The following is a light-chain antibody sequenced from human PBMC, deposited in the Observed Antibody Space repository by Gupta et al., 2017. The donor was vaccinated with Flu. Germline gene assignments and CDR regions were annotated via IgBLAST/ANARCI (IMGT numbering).Light chain of an antibody. CDR1: SSDVGGYNY. J-gene: IGLJ1*01. CDR3: ASYTNSGPYV. CDR2: EVS. V-gene: IGLV2-14*01. Sequence: SITISCTGTSSDVGGYNYVSWYQQHPGKAPKLMIFEVSNRPSGVSNRFSGSKSGNTASLTISGLQAEDEGDYYCASYTNSGPYVFGTGTQVTVL.